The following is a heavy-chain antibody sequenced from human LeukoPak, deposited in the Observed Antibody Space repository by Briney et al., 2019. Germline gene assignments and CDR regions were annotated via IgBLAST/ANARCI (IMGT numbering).Heavy chain of an antibody. Sequence: GYTXXXYYMHWVRQAPGQGVEWMGWINPNSGGTNYAQKFQGRVTMTRDTSISTAYMELSRLRSDDTAVYYCARPMTTVTMYDFDYWGQGTLVTVSS. V-gene: IGHV1-2*02. D-gene: IGHD4-17*01. CDR3: ARPMTTVTMYDFDY. CDR2: INPNSGGT. CDR1: GYTXXXYY. J-gene: IGHJ4*02.